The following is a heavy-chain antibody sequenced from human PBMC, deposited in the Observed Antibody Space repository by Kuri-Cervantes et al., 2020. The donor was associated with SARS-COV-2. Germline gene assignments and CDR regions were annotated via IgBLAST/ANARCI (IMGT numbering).Heavy chain of an antibody. J-gene: IGHJ6*02. CDR3: ARGMVRGIIQYYYYAMDV. CDR1: GYTFTGYY. D-gene: IGHD3-10*01. Sequence: ASVKVSCKASGYTFTGYYMHWVRQAPGQGLEWMGWINPNSGGTNYAQKFQGWVTMTRDTSISIVYMELSRLRSDDTAVYYCARGMVRGIIQYYYYAMDVWGQGTTVTVSS. V-gene: IGHV1-2*04. CDR2: INPNSGGT.